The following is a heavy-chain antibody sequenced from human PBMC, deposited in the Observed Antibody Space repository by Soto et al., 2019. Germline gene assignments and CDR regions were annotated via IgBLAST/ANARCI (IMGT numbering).Heavy chain of an antibody. CDR3: AKGGAFEI. V-gene: IGHV3-23*01. CDR2: SIGSEAST. J-gene: IGHJ3*02. Sequence: EVQLLESGGGLVQPGGSLRLSCAVSGYTFNTYPMNWVRQAPGKGLEWVSVSIGSEASTYYADSVKGRFTISRDTSKNTLFLEMNSLRADDTAVYYCAKGGAFEIWGQGTMVTVSS. CDR1: GYTFNTYP.